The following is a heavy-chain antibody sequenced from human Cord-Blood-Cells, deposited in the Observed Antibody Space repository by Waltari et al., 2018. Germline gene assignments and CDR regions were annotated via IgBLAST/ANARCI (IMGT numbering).Heavy chain of an antibody. CDR2: YDTQDGET. CDR1: GYTLNELS. Sequence: VQLLEAGAEVKKPGASVKVSCKVCGYTLNELSMHWVRQAPGKGFECVREDPGKGLELMGCYDTQDGETNYAQNFPGRFNMTEQTSTDAAYIEQSILRSDDTAVYYCATDLYSVSHYAFDIWGKRTIVAVSS. D-gene: IGHD1-26*01. V-gene: IGHV1-24*01. CDR3: ATDLYSVSHYAFDI. J-gene: IGHJ3*02.